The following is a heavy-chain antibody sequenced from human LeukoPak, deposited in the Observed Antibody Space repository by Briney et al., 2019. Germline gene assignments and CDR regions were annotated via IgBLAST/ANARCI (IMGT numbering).Heavy chain of an antibody. J-gene: IGHJ6*02. CDR1: GFTVSSNY. CDR2: ISGSGGST. V-gene: IGHV3-23*01. D-gene: IGHD2/OR15-2a*01. Sequence: GGSLRLSCAASGFTVSSNYMSWVRQAPGKGLEWVSAISGSGGSTYYADSVKGRFTISRDNSKNTLYLQMNSLRAEDTAVYYCAKDLSFGFAAYYYGMDVWGQGTTVTVSS. CDR3: AKDLSFGFAAYYYGMDV.